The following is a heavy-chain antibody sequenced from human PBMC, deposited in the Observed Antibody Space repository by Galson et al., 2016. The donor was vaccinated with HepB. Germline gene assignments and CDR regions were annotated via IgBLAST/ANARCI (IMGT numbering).Heavy chain of an antibody. J-gene: IGHJ5*02. CDR1: GGSISSYY. V-gene: IGHV4-59*08. CDR2: IYYSGSI. D-gene: IGHD3-22*01. CDR3: ARRRNYYDSSGYYHDWFDP. Sequence: SETLSLTCTVSGGSISSYYWTWIRQPPGKGLEWIGYIYYSGSINYNPSLKSRVTISVDTPKNQFSLKLSSATAADTAVYYCARRRNYYDSSGYYHDWFDPWGQGTLVTVSS.